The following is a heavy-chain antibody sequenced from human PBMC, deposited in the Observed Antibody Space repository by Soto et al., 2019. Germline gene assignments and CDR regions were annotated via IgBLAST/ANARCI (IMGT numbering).Heavy chain of an antibody. Sequence: QVQLVQSGAEVKKPGSSVKVSCKASGGTFSSYAISWVRQAPGQGLEWMGGIIPIFGTANYAQKFQGRVTNTANNYTRTAYMKLSSMRTEDTAVYYCASQAVFTWSGAAFYSWGQGTMVTVSS. V-gene: IGHV1-69*06. CDR2: IIPIFGTA. J-gene: IGHJ3*02. D-gene: IGHD3-10*01. CDR3: ASQAVFTWSGAAFYS. CDR1: GGTFSSYA.